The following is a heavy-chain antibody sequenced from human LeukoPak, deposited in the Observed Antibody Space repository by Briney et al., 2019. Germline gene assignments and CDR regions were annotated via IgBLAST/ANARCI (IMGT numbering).Heavy chain of an antibody. D-gene: IGHD3-9*01. CDR1: GFTFRRYD. CDR3: ARVYDVLTGGFDY. Sequence: GGSLRLSCAASGFTFRRYDMNWVRQAPGEGLEWVSSISSSSISINYADSVRDRFTISRDNARELLYLQMHNLRSEDTAVYYCARVYDVLTGGFDYWGQGVLVTVSS. CDR2: ISSSSISI. V-gene: IGHV3-21*01. J-gene: IGHJ4*02.